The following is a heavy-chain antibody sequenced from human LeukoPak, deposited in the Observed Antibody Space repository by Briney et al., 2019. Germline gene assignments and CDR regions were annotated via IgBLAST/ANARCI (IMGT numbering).Heavy chain of an antibody. CDR2: IYHSGST. D-gene: IGHD6-19*01. Sequence: SETLSLTCTVSGGSISSSSYYWGWIRQPPGKGLEWIGSIYHSGSTYYNPSLRSRVTISVDTSKNQFSLKLSSVTAADTAVYYCARDWSSGWFDAFDIWGQGTMVTVSS. J-gene: IGHJ3*02. V-gene: IGHV4-39*07. CDR3: ARDWSSGWFDAFDI. CDR1: GGSISSSSYY.